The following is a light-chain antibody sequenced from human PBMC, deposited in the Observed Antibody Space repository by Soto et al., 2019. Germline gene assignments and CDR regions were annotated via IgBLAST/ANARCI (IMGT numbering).Light chain of an antibody. V-gene: IGLV2-11*01. CDR1: SSDVGTYNY. CDR3: CSYADSYVYV. J-gene: IGLJ1*01. Sequence: QSGLAQPRAVSGSPEQSVTISCTGTSSDVGTYNYVSWYQPHPGKAPKLMIYDVSKRPSGVPDRFSGSKSGNKASLTISGLQTEDEAEYYCCSYADSYVYVFGTGTKVTVL. CDR2: DVS.